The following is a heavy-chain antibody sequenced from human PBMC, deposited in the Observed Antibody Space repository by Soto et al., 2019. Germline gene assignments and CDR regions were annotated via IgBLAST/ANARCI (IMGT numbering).Heavy chain of an antibody. Sequence: GGSVRLSCAASGFAFSSFWMHWVRQVPGKGLVWVSRISTDGTITTYADSVKGRFTISRDNAKNTLYLEMNGLRAEDTALYSWLRVRDSKGLAFIDSWGQGTLVTVSS. V-gene: IGHV3-74*01. CDR2: ISTDGTIT. D-gene: IGHD3-3*02. CDR1: GFAFSSFW. J-gene: IGHJ5*01. CDR3: LRVRDSKGLAFIDS.